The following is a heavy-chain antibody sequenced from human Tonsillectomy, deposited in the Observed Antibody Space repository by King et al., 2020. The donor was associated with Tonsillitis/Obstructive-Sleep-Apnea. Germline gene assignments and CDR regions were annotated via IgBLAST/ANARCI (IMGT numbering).Heavy chain of an antibody. CDR1: GFTFSSYA. V-gene: IGHV3-23*04. CDR3: AKDSPQTVTTGDAFDI. Sequence: VQLVESGGGLVQPGGSLRLSCAASGFTFSSYAMSWVRQAPGKGLEWVSAISGSGGSTYYADSAKGRFTISRDNSKNTLYLQMNSLRAEDTAVYYCAKDSPQTVTTGDAFDIWGQGTMVTVSS. J-gene: IGHJ3*02. CDR2: ISGSGGST. D-gene: IGHD4-17*01.